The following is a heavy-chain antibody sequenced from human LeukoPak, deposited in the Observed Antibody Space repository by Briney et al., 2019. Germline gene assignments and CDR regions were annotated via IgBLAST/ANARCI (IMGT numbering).Heavy chain of an antibody. CDR3: ARDQFSSGYYYYFDY. CDR2: ISSSSSYI. V-gene: IGHV3-21*01. Sequence: PGGSLRLSCAASGFTFSSYSMNWVRQAPGKGLEWVSSISSSSSYIYYADSVKGRFTISGDNAKNSLYLQMNSLRAEDTAVYYCARDQFSSGYYYYFDYWGQGNLVTVSS. CDR1: GFTFSSYS. J-gene: IGHJ4*02. D-gene: IGHD3-22*01.